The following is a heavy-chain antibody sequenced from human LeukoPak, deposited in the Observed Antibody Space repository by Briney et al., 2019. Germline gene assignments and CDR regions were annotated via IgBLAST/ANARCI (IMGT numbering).Heavy chain of an antibody. V-gene: IGHV3-11*04. D-gene: IGHD2-2*01. CDR1: GFTFSDYY. CDR3: ARGGDIVVVPAASGWFDP. Sequence: GGSLRLSCAASGFTFSDYYMSWIRQAPGKGLEWVSYISSSGSTIYYADSVKGRFTISRDNAKNSLYLQMNSLRAEDTAVYYCARGGDIVVVPAASGWFDPWGQGTLVTVSS. J-gene: IGHJ5*02. CDR2: ISSSGSTI.